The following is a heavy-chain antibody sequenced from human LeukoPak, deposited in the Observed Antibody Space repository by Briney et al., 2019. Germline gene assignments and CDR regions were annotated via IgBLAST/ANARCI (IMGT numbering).Heavy chain of an antibody. V-gene: IGHV3-53*01. CDR1: GFTASSDY. J-gene: IGHJ4*02. Sequence: GGSLRLSCVASGFTASSDYMSWVRQAPGKGLEWGSVIYSGGSTEYADSVRGRFTISRDKSSNTLYLQMNSLRAEDTAVYFCAAEKPGTGTFLDYWGQGTLVTVSS. CDR2: IYSGGST. D-gene: IGHD1-1*01. CDR3: AAEKPGTGTFLDY.